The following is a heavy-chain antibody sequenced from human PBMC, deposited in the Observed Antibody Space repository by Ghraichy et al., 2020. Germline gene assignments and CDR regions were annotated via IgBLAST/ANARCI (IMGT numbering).Heavy chain of an antibody. CDR3: AAAADAPAGPH. V-gene: IGHV3-7*01. CDR1: GFTFTNYW. Sequence: GSLRLSCAASGFTFTNYWMAWVRQAPGKGLEWVANIKEDGSAKFYVDSVKGRFTISRDNGKNLLNLQMNSLRAEDTAIYYCAAAADAPAGPHWGLGTLVTVSS. J-gene: IGHJ4*02. D-gene: IGHD6-13*01. CDR2: IKEDGSAK.